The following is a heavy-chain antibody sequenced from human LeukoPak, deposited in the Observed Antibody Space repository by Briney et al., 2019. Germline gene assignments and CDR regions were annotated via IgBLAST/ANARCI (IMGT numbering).Heavy chain of an antibody. J-gene: IGHJ4*02. V-gene: IGHV4-39*07. CDR3: ASLDSSSWYFHY. Sequence: PSETLSLTCTVSGGSISSSSYYWGWIRQPPGKGLEWIGSIYHSGSTYYNPSLKSRVTISVDTSKNQFSLKLSSVTAADTAVYYCASLDSSSWYFHYWGQGTLVTVSS. D-gene: IGHD6-13*01. CDR1: GGSISSSSYY. CDR2: IYHSGST.